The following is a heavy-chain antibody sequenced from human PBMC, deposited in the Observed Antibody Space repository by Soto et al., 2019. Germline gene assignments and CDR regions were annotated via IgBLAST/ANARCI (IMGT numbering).Heavy chain of an antibody. V-gene: IGHV3-48*03. D-gene: IGHD2-8*01. Sequence: GGSLRLSCVASGFNFSNFDMDWVRQAPGRGLEWISLISERGITTTYADSVRSRFTVSRDNAQSSLYLQMDRLTVEDTGVYYRARGGVVWGRGVLVTVSS. J-gene: IGHJ4*02. CDR2: ISERGITT. CDR3: ARGGVV. CDR1: GFNFSNFD.